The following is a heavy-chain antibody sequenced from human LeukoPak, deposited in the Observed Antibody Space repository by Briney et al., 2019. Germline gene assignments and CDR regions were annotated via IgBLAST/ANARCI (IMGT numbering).Heavy chain of an antibody. CDR3: ATDRARGGDSFDY. D-gene: IGHD3-10*01. CDR2: IYYSGST. CDR1: GGSIRSGDYS. Sequence: SQTLSLTCTVSGGSIRSGDYSWSWIRQPPGKGLEWIGYIYYSGSTYYNPSLKSRVTITGDTSKNQFSLNLSSVTAADPAVYYCATDRARGGDSFDYWGQGTLVTVSS. V-gene: IGHV4-30-4*01. J-gene: IGHJ4*02.